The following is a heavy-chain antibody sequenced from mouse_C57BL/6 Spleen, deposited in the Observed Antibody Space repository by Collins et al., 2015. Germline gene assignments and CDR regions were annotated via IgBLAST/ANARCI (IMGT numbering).Heavy chain of an antibody. CDR1: GYTFTSYW. CDR3: AGYGY. CDR2: IDPSDSYT. Sequence: QVQLQQPGAELVKPGASAKLSCKASGYTFTSYWMQWVKQRPGQGLEWIGEIDPSDSYTNYNQKFKGKATLTVDTSSSTAYMQLSSLTSEDSAVYYCAGYGYWGQGTTLTVSS. J-gene: IGHJ2*01. D-gene: IGHD1-1*01. V-gene: IGHV1-50*01.